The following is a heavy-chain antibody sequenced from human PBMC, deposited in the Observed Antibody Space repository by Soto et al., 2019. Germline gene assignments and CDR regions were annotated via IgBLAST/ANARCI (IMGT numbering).Heavy chain of an antibody. CDR2: IYYSGST. CDR1: GGSISSGGYY. D-gene: IGHD3-16*01. CDR3: ARAGGSSYYYGMDV. V-gene: IGHV4-31*03. Sequence: PSETLSLTCTVSGGSISSGGYYWSWIRQHPGKGLEWIGYIYYSGSTYYNPSLKSRVTISVDTSKNQFSLKLSSVTAADTAVYYCARAGGSSYYYGMDVWGQGTTVTVSS. J-gene: IGHJ6*02.